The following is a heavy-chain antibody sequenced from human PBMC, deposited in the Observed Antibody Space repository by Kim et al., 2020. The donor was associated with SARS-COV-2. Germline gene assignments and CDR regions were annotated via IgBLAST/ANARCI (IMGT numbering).Heavy chain of an antibody. Sequence: GGSLRLSCAASGFTLGNNVMSWVRQAPGRGLEWVSTIRTRASAETTYYADSVNGRFTVSRDISKNTLYLELNSLRADDTALYYCAQDRGGSDRPVFDSWG. D-gene: IGHD3-10*01. J-gene: IGHJ4*01. CDR2: IRTRASAETT. V-gene: IGHV3-23*01. CDR1: GFTLGNNV. CDR3: AQDRGGSDRPVFDS.